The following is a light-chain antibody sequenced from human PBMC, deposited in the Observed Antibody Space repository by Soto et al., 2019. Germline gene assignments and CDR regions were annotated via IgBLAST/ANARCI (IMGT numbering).Light chain of an antibody. CDR1: QTIIRY. V-gene: IGKV1-39*01. J-gene: IGKJ1*01. Sequence: DIQMTQSPSSLSASVGDRVTITCRASQTIIRYLNWYQQKPLKAPKLLISAASSLQSGVPSRFTGIRSGTDFTLTLSSLQPEDFATSYCHQSYSVPWTFGQGTKIELK. CDR3: HQSYSVPWT. CDR2: AAS.